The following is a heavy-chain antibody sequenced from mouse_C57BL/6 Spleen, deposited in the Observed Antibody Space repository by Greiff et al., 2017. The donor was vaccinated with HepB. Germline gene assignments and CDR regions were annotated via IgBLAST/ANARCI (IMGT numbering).Heavy chain of an antibody. D-gene: IGHD1-1*01. Sequence: VQLQQSGAELVKPGASVKISCKASGYAFSSYWMNWVKQRPGKGLEWIGQIYPGDGDTNYNGKFKGKATLTADKSSSTAYMQLSSLTSEDSAVYFCARKSYYYGSSHFDYWGQGTTLTVSS. J-gene: IGHJ2*01. CDR3: ARKSYYYGSSHFDY. V-gene: IGHV1-80*01. CDR2: IYPGDGDT. CDR1: GYAFSSYW.